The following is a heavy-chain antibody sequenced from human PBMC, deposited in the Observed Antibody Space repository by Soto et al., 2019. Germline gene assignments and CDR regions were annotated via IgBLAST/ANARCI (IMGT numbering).Heavy chain of an antibody. D-gene: IGHD1-26*01. CDR1: GFTFDDYT. CDR3: AKDGNSGSYYLFDY. CDR2: ISWAGGST. J-gene: IGHJ4*02. Sequence: GGSLRLSCAASGFTFDDYTMHWVRQAPGKGLEWVSLISWAGGSTYYADSVKGRFTISRDNSKNSLYLQMNSLRTEDTALYYCAKDGNSGSYYLFDYWGQGTLVTVSS. V-gene: IGHV3-43*01.